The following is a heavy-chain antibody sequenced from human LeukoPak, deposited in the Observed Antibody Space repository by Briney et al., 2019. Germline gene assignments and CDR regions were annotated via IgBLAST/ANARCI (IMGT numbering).Heavy chain of an antibody. D-gene: IGHD3-16*01. CDR1: GFTFDDYA. J-gene: IGHJ4*02. Sequence: GRSLRLSCAASGFTFDDYAMHWVRQAPGKGLEWVSGISWNSGSIGYADSVKGRFTISRDNAKNSLYLQMNSLRAEDMALYYCAKGAARLSLFASFDYWGQGTLVTVSS. CDR3: AKGAARLSLFASFDY. CDR2: ISWNSGSI. V-gene: IGHV3-9*03.